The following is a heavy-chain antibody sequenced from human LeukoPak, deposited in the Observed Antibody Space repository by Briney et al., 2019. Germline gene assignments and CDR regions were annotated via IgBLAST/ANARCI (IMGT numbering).Heavy chain of an antibody. J-gene: IGHJ6*03. CDR1: GYSISSGYY. V-gene: IGHV4-38-2*02. Sequence: SETLSLTCTVSGYSISSGYYWGWIRQPPGKELDWFGSIYHSGSTYYNPSLKSRGTISVDTSKNQLSLKLSSVTAADTAVYYCARHIGGGIEDMDVWGKGTKVIVSS. D-gene: IGHD3-16*02. CDR3: ARHIGGGIEDMDV. CDR2: IYHSGST.